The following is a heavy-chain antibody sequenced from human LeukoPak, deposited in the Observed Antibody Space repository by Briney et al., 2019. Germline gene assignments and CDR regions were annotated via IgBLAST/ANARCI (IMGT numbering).Heavy chain of an antibody. Sequence: PSETLSLTCTVSGGSIRSYFWSWIRQPPGKGLEWIGYVYYSGSTDHNPSLKSRVTLSVDTSKNQISLNLNSVTAADTAVYYCARAPEGYSSAWYDYWGQGTLVTVSS. CDR1: GGSIRSYF. V-gene: IGHV4-59*12. J-gene: IGHJ4*02. D-gene: IGHD6-19*01. CDR3: ARAPEGYSSAWYDY. CDR2: VYYSGST.